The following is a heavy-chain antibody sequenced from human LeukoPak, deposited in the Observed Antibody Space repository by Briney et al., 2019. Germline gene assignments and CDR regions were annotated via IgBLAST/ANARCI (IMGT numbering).Heavy chain of an antibody. J-gene: IGHJ4*02. CDR3: AKDLTTVTTGGDY. D-gene: IGHD4-17*01. CDR2: ISGSGGST. CDR1: GFTFSSYA. Sequence: GGSLRLSCAASGFTFSSYAMSWVRQAPGKGLEWVSAISGSGGSTFYADSVKGRFTISRDNSKNTLYLQMNSLRDEDTAVYYCAKDLTTVTTGGDYWGQGTLVTVSS. V-gene: IGHV3-23*01.